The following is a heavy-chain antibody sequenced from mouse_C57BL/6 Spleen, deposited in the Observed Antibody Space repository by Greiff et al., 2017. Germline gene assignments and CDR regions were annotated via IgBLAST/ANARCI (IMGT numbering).Heavy chain of an antibody. V-gene: IGHV1-82*01. D-gene: IGHD2-4*01. Sequence: VKLVESGPELVKPGASVKISCKASGYAFSSSWMNWVKQRPGKGLEWIGRIYPGDGDTNYNGKFKGKATLTADKSSSTAYMQLSSLTSEDSAVYFCAVNYDYDGWFAYWGQGTLVTVSA. CDR3: AVNYDYDGWFAY. CDR1: GYAFSSSW. J-gene: IGHJ3*01. CDR2: IYPGDGDT.